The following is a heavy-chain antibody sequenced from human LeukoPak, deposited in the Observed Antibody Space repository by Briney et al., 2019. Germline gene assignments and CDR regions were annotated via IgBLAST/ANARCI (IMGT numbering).Heavy chain of an antibody. CDR2: INHSGST. D-gene: IGHD2-2*01. V-gene: IGHV4-34*01. J-gene: IGHJ6*03. Sequence: SETLSLTCAVYGGSFSGYYWSWIRQPPGKGLEWIGEINHSGSTNYNPYLKSRVTISVDTSKNQFSLKLSSVTAADTAVYYCARRKYCSSTSCPLSYCMDVWGKGTTVTVSS. CDR1: GGSFSGYY. CDR3: ARRKYCSSTSCPLSYCMDV.